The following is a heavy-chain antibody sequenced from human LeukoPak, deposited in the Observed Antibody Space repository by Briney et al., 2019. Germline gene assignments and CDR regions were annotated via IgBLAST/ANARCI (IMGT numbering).Heavy chain of an antibody. Sequence: GGSVRLSCAASGLTFKSYAMTWVRQAPGKGLEWVSTISSSGGGTFYADSVKGRFAISRDNSKNTLYLQMNSLTVEDTAVYYCAKVMIAFNAFDYWGQGTLVTVSS. V-gene: IGHV3-23*01. CDR3: AKVMIAFNAFDY. J-gene: IGHJ4*02. D-gene: IGHD3-22*01. CDR1: GLTFKSYA. CDR2: ISSSGGGT.